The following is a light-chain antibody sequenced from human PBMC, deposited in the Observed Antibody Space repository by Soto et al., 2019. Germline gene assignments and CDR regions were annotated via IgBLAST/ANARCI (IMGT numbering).Light chain of an antibody. J-gene: IGLJ2*01. CDR2: DVS. Sequence: QSVLTQPASASGSPGQSIAISCTGSSSDVGGYNYVSWYQQYPGKSPKLIIYDVSLRPSGVSDRFSGSKSGNTASLTISGLQAEDEADYYCSSYTSANTIEIGGGTKLTVL. V-gene: IGLV2-14*03. CDR3: SSYTSANTIE. CDR1: SSDVGGYNY.